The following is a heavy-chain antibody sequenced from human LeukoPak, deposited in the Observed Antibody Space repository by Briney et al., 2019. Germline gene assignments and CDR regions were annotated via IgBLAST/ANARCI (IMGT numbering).Heavy chain of an antibody. D-gene: IGHD6-13*01. Sequence: SETLSLTCTVSGGSISSGDYYWSWIRQPPGKGLEWIGYIYYSGSTNYNPSLKSRVTISVDTSKNQFSLKLSSVTAADTAVYYCARGIAAAGTFYFDYWGQGTLVTVSS. V-gene: IGHV4-30-4*08. CDR1: GGSISSGDYY. J-gene: IGHJ4*02. CDR2: IYYSGST. CDR3: ARGIAAAGTFYFDY.